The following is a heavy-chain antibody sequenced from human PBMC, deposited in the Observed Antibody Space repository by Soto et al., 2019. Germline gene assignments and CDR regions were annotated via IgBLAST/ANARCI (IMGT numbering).Heavy chain of an antibody. D-gene: IGHD2-21*02. Sequence: GASVKVSCKASGGTFSSYAISWVRQAPGQGLEWMGGIIPIFGTANYAQKFQGRVTITADESTSIAYMELSSLRSEDTAVYYCARPIVVVTATTTRFDYWGQGTLVTVSS. CDR3: ARPIVVVTATTTRFDY. CDR2: IIPIFGTA. J-gene: IGHJ4*02. CDR1: GGTFSSYA. V-gene: IGHV1-69*13.